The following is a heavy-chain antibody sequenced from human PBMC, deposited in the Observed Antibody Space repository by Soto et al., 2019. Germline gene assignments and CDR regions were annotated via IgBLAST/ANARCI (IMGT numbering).Heavy chain of an antibody. CDR2: IIVGSGTT. CDR1: GFTFSNSA. D-gene: IGHD1-26*01. Sequence: ASVKVSCKTSGFTFSNSAVQWVRQARGQRLEWIGWIIVGSGTTNYLQNLQERITITRDTPTGTAYMELSSLRSEDTAIHYCAAELYSGGSCRSFDYWGQGSPVTVSS. J-gene: IGHJ4*02. V-gene: IGHV1-58*01. CDR3: AAELYSGGSCRSFDY.